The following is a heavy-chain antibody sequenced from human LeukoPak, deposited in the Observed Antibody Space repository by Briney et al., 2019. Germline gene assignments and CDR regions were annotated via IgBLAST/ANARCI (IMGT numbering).Heavy chain of an antibody. CDR3: ASYVLSSSCLDY. CDR2: IYYSGST. D-gene: IGHD6-13*01. Sequence: SETLSLTCTVPSGSISSSSYYWGWIRQPPGKGLEWIGSIYYSGSTYYNPSLKSRVTISVDTSKNQFSLKLSSVTAADTAVYYCASYVLSSSCLDYWGQGTLVTVSS. CDR1: SGSISSSSYY. J-gene: IGHJ4*02. V-gene: IGHV4-39*01.